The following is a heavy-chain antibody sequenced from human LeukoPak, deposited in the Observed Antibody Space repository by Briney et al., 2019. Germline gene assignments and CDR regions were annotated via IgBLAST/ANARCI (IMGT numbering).Heavy chain of an antibody. D-gene: IGHD6-13*01. CDR1: GYSFTNYA. CDR2: ISAYNGNS. V-gene: IGHV1-18*01. CDR3: ARDPGVEQQLVWFDP. Sequence: ASVKVSCKASGYSFTNYAMNWVRQAPGQGLEWMGWISAYNGNSNYAQKLQGRVTMTTDTSTSTAYMELRSLRSDDTAVYYCARDPGVEQQLVWFDPWGQGTLVTVSS. J-gene: IGHJ5*02.